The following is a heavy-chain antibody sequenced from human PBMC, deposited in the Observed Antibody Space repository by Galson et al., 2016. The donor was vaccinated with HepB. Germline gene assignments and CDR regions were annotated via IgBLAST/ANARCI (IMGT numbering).Heavy chain of an antibody. CDR1: GFTFSSYG. CDR3: ARELDSSGWYAPDY. CDR2: IWYDGSNK. Sequence: SLRLSCAASGFTFSSYGMHWVRQAPGKGLEWVAAIWYDGSNKYYADSVKGRFTISRDNSKNTLYLQMNSLRAEDTAVYYCARELDSSGWYAPDYWGQGTLVTVSS. J-gene: IGHJ4*02. D-gene: IGHD6-19*01. V-gene: IGHV3-33*01.